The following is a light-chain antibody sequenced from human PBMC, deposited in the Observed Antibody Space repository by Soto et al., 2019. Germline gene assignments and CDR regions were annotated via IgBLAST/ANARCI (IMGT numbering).Light chain of an antibody. J-gene: IGKJ1*01. V-gene: IGKV1-39*01. Sequence: DITMTQSPSTLSASVGDRVTITCRARQSISSWLAWYQQKPGKAPKLLIYDASILQSGVPSRFSGSGYGTDFTLTITSLQSEDFAIYYCQQSYSSPRTFGQGTKVDIK. CDR1: QSISSW. CDR3: QQSYSSPRT. CDR2: DAS.